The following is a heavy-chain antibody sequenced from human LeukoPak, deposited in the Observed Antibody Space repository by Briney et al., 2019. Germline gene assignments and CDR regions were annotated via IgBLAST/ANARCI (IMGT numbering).Heavy chain of an antibody. CDR1: GFTFSSSE. CDR3: ARGRASPYYYFDY. D-gene: IGHD2-21*01. CDR2: ISSSGSTI. V-gene: IGHV3-48*03. Sequence: PGGSLRLSCAASGFTFSSSETNWVRQAPGKGLEWVSYISSSGSTIYYADSVKGRFTISRDNAKNSLYLQMNSLRAEDTAVYYCARGRASPYYYFDYWGQGTLVTVSS. J-gene: IGHJ4*02.